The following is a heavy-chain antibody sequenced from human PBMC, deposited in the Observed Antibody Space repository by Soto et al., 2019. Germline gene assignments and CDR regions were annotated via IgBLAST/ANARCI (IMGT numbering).Heavy chain of an antibody. CDR3: AKDRKSGSGWYWDY. V-gene: IGHV3-23*01. CDR2: ISGSGGST. D-gene: IGHD6-19*01. Sequence: YAMSWVRQAPGKGLEWVSGISGSGGSTYSADSVKGRFTISRDNSRNTLFLQMNSLRPEDTAVYYCAKDRKSGSGWYWDYWGQGTLVTVSS. J-gene: IGHJ4*02. CDR1: YA.